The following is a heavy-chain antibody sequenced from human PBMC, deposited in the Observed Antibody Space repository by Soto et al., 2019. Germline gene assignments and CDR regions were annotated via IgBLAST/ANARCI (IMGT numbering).Heavy chain of an antibody. J-gene: IGHJ4*02. CDR2: IRFDGSNK. CDR3: ARDGVGATTYFGYFDY. D-gene: IGHD1-26*01. CDR1: GVTFSGYG. V-gene: IGHV3-33*01. Sequence: PGGSLRLSCAASGVTFSGYGMHWVRQAPGKGLEWVAIIRFDGSNKYYADSVKGRFTISRDNSKNTLYLQMNSLRAEDTAFYYCARDGVGATTYFGYFDYWGQGTLVTVSS.